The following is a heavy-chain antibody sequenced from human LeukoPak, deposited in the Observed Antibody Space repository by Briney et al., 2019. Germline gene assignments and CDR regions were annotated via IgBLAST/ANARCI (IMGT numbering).Heavy chain of an antibody. CDR1: GYSFDSGYY. CDR3: ARLYCISTSCYTIDY. D-gene: IGHD2-2*02. CDR2: IYYSGST. V-gene: IGHV4-38-2*02. J-gene: IGHJ4*02. Sequence: PSETLSLTCTVSGYSFDSGYYWGWIRQPPGKGLEWIANIYYSGSTSYNPSLKSRVTVSIDTSKNKFSLKLYSVSAADTALYYCARLYCISTSCYTIDYWGQGTLVTVSP.